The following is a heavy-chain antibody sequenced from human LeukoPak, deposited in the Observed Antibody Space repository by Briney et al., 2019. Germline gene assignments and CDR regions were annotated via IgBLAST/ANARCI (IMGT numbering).Heavy chain of an antibody. CDR2: INSDGSST. CDR1: GFTFSGYW. D-gene: IGHD4-17*01. J-gene: IGHJ4*02. V-gene: IGHV3-74*01. CDR3: ARGGDYPFDY. Sequence: PGGSLRLSCAASGFTFSGYWMHWVRQAPGKGLVWVSRINSDGSSTSHADSVKGRFTISRDNAKNTLYLQMNSLRAEDTALYYCARGGDYPFDYWGQGTLVTVSS.